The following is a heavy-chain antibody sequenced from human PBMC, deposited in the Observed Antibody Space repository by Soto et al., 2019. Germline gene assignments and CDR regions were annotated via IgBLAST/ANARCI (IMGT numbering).Heavy chain of an antibody. J-gene: IGHJ4*02. CDR1: GSRFSNYV. Sequence: ASVKVSCKVSGSRFSNYVILWVRQAPGHGLEWLGRIIPIFNSTKYAQSFQGRVTITADKSTSTASLELSSLRSDDTAVYYCAREGRGKKAGYNGLVSLGYWGQGTLVTVSS. CDR2: IIPIFNST. V-gene: IGHV1-69*06. CDR3: AREGRGKKAGYNGLVSLGY. D-gene: IGHD2-2*02.